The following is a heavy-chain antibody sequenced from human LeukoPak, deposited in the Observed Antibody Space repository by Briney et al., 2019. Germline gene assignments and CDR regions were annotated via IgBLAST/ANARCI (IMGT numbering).Heavy chain of an antibody. CDR2: ISGSGGRT. D-gene: IGHD7-27*01. Sequence: GGSLRLSCVASGFTFSSYDMSWVRQAPGKGLEWVSSISGSGGRTYYADSVKGRFTISRDNAKNSLYLQMNNLRVEDMGVYYCATDPTGDIGEDYWGQGTLVTVSS. CDR3: ATDPTGDIGEDY. J-gene: IGHJ4*02. V-gene: IGHV3-23*01. CDR1: GFTFSSYD.